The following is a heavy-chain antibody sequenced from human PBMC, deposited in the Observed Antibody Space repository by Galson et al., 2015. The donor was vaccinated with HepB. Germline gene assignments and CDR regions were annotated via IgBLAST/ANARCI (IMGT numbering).Heavy chain of an antibody. CDR1: GGSVSSGSSY. D-gene: IGHD2-15*01. J-gene: IGHJ6*02. V-gene: IGHV4-61*01. CDR2: IYYSGST. Sequence: TLSLTCTVSGGSVSSGSSYWSWIRQPPGKGLEWIGYIYYSGSTNYNPSLKSRVTISVDTSKNQFSLKLSSVTAADTAVYYCARDHGIVVVVAASRYYYYYGMDVWGQGTTVTVSS. CDR3: ARDHGIVVVVAASRYYYYYGMDV.